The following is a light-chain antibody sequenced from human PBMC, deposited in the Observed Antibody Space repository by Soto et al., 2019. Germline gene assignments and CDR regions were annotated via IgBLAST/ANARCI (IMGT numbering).Light chain of an antibody. J-gene: IGLJ2*01. V-gene: IGLV2-8*01. CDR1: SSDVGGYNY. CDR3: SSYAGSNVV. CDR2: EVS. Sequence: QSALTQPPSASGSPGQSVTISCTGTSSDVGGYNYVSWYQQHPGKAPKLMIYEVSKRPSGVPDRFSGSKSGNTASLTVSGLQAEDEADYYCSSYAGSNVVFGGGTKPPS.